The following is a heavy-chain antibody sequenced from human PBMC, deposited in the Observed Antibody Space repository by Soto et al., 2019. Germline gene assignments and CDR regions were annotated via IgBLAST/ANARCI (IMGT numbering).Heavy chain of an antibody. CDR2: ISWNSGSI. D-gene: IGHD6-19*01. Sequence: EVQLVESGGGLVQPGRSLRLSCAASGFTFDDYAMHWVRQAPGKGLEWVSGISWNSGSIGYADSVKGRFTISRDNAKSSLYLQMNSLRAEDTALYYCATDIRGWVYWYFDLWGRGTLVTVSS. V-gene: IGHV3-9*01. J-gene: IGHJ2*01. CDR3: ATDIRGWVYWYFDL. CDR1: GFTFDDYA.